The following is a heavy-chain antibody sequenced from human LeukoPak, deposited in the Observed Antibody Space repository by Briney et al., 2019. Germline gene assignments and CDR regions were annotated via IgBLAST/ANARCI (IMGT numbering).Heavy chain of an antibody. CDR1: IHNFKHYP. CDR2: ISNDWSDN. CDR3: ARDQGDTLVRGVTPYLDF. Sequence: PGSSLRLSCTASIHNFKHYPMHCPRQAPGKALEWLSVISNDWSDNPSAHSVQGRFPIPRDNSKNTLYLHMNSLNTGHTAVYYCARDQGDTLVRGVTPYLDFWGQGTLVSVSS. J-gene: IGHJ4*02. D-gene: IGHD3-10*01. V-gene: IGHV3-30*04.